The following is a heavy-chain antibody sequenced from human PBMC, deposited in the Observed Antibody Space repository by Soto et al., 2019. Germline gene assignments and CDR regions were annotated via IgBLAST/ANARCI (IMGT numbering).Heavy chain of an antibody. Sequence: QVQLQESGPGLVKPSETLSLTCTVSGVSITSHYWTGFRHPPGKGLEWIGNIHYSGSTNYSPSLKSRVIISVDTSENQSSLKLSSVTTADTAVYYCTGGGPGHPFDYWGQGTLVTVSS. CDR3: TGGGPGHPFDY. CDR1: GVSITSHY. D-gene: IGHD7-27*01. CDR2: IHYSGST. J-gene: IGHJ4*02. V-gene: IGHV4-59*11.